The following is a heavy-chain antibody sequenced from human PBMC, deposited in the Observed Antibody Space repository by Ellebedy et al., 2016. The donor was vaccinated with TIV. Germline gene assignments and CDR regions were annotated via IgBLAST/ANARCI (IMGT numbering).Heavy chain of an antibody. J-gene: IGHJ6*03. CDR2: VSGSGKTT. D-gene: IGHD2-8*01. CDR1: GSTFNTYS. CDR3: ARVRSVYHYMDV. V-gene: IGHV3-48*04. Sequence: PGGSLRLSCTASGSTFNTYSMNWVRQAPGKGLEWVSYVSGSGKTTYYTDSVKGRFTISRDNAKNSLYLHMNSLRAEDTAMYYCARVRSVYHYMDVWGKGTMVTVSS.